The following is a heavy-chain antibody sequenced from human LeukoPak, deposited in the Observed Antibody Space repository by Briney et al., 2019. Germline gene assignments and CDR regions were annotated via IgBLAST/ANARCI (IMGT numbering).Heavy chain of an antibody. V-gene: IGHV3-23*01. CDR1: GFTFSDYY. CDR3: AKDQGGSDAFDI. D-gene: IGHD3-16*01. J-gene: IGHJ3*02. CDR2: ISGSGGST. Sequence: GGSLRLSCAASGFTFSDYYMSWIRQAPGKGLEWVSVISGSGGSTYYADSVKGRFTISRDNSKNTLYLQMNSLRAEDTAVYYCAKDQGGSDAFDIWGQGTMVTVSS.